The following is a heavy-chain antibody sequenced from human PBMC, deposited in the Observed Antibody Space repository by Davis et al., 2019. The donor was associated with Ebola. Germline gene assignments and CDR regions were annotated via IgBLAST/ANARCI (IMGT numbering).Heavy chain of an antibody. V-gene: IGHV3-21*01. D-gene: IGHD6-6*01. CDR2: ISSTSSYI. CDR1: GFTFSTYS. J-gene: IGHJ6*02. Sequence: GESLKISCAASGFTFSTYSMNWVRQAPGKGLEWVSSISSTSSYIYYADSMKGRFTISRDNSKNTLYLQMNSLRAEDTAVYYCARGIAARLHYYYYGMDVWGQGTTVTVSS. CDR3: ARGIAARLHYYYYGMDV.